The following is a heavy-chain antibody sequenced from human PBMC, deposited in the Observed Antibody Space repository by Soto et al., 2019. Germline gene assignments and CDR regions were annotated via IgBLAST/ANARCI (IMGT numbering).Heavy chain of an antibody. CDR2: IKQDGSEK. CDR1: GFTFSSYW. Sequence: GGSLRLSCAASGFTFSSYWMSWVRQAPGKGLEWVANIKQDGSEKYYVDSVKGRFTISRDNAKNSLYLQMNSLRAEDTAVYYCARLFIVVVPPHGAFDIWGQGTMVTVSS. J-gene: IGHJ3*02. CDR3: ARLFIVVVPPHGAFDI. D-gene: IGHD2-2*01. V-gene: IGHV3-7*01.